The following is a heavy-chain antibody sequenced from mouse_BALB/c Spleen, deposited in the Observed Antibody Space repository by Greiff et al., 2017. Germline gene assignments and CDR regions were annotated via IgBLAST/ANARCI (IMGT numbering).Heavy chain of an antibody. Sequence: EVQVVESGGGLVKPGGSLKLSCAASGFTFSDYYMYWVRQTPEKRLEWVATISDGGSYTYYPDSVKGRFTISRDNAKNNLYLQMSSLKSEDTAMYYCARVYGYDYWYFDVWGAGTTVTVSS. J-gene: IGHJ1*01. CDR1: GFTFSDYY. CDR3: ARVYGYDYWYFDV. D-gene: IGHD2-2*01. V-gene: IGHV5-4*02. CDR2: ISDGGSYT.